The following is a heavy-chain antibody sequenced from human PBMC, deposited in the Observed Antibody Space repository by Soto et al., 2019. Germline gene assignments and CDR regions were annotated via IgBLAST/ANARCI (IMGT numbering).Heavy chain of an antibody. CDR3: ARDPKTSGGQHWAFNYFDS. CDR1: GFSFSISP. J-gene: IGHJ4*02. D-gene: IGHD7-27*01. Sequence: PGGSLRLSCAASGFSFSISPMHWVRQAPGKGPEWVALISYEGTNKFYADSVKGRFTISRDNSKSTLYLQVDSLRPEDAAVYYCARDPKTSGGQHWAFNYFDSWGQGTLVTVSS. V-gene: IGHV3-30-3*01. CDR2: ISYEGTNK.